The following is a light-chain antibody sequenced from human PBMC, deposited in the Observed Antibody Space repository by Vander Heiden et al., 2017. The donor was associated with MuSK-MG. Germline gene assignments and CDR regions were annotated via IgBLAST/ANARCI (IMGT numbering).Light chain of an antibody. CDR2: DVT. CDR1: DFDIGGYKY. Sequence: QSALTQPRSVSGSPGPSVTISCTGTDFDIGGYKYVSWYRQNPGKAPKLMIYDVTKRPSGVPDRFSGSKSGNTASLTISGLQAEDEADYYCCSYAGSYTGVFGGGTKLTVL. J-gene: IGLJ3*02. CDR3: CSYAGSYTGV. V-gene: IGLV2-11*01.